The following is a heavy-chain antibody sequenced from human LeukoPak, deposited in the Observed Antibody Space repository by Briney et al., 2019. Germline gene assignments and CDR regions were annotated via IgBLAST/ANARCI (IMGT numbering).Heavy chain of an antibody. CDR2: IIPILGIA. CDR1: GGTFSSYA. CDR3: ARDPGYSYGYNY. V-gene: IGHV1-69*04. D-gene: IGHD5-18*01. J-gene: IGHJ4*02. Sequence: SVKVSCKTSGGTFSSYAISWVRQAPGQGLEWMGRIIPILGIANYAQKFQGRVTITADKSTSTAYMELSSLRSEDTAVYYCARDPGYSYGYNYWGQGTLVTVSS.